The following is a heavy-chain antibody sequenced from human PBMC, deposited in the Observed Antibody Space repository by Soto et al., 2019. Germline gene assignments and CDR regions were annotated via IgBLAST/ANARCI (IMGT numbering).Heavy chain of an antibody. D-gene: IGHD3-22*01. V-gene: IGHV4-30-2*01. J-gene: IGHJ2*01. Sequence: QLQLQESGSGLVKPSQTLSLTCAVSGGSISSGGYSWSWIRQPPGKGLEWIGYIYHSGSTYYNPSLKSRVTISVDRSKNQFSLKLSSVTAADTAVYYCARDTHYESSGYYSGEHWYFDLWGRGTLVTVSS. CDR1: GGSISSGGYS. CDR3: ARDTHYESSGYYSGEHWYFDL. CDR2: IYHSGST.